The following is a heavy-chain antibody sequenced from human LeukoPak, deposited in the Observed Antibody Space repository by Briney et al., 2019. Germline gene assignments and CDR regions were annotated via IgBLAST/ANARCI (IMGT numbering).Heavy chain of an antibody. J-gene: IGHJ3*02. Sequence: GGSLRLSCTGSGFTFGHYALAWVRQAPGKGLEWLGFIRSQAYGGTIEYAASVKGRFSISRDNSKSIADLQINSLKTEDTAVYYCARGGDFGVPAPLGIDAFDIWGQGTMVTVSS. CDR3: ARGGDFGVPAPLGIDAFDI. D-gene: IGHD2-2*01. CDR1: GFTFGHYA. V-gene: IGHV3-49*04. CDR2: IRSQAYGGTI.